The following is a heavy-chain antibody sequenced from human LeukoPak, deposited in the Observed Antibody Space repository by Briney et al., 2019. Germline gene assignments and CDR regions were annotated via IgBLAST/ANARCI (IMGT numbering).Heavy chain of an antibody. CDR3: ARSHYDYVWGSYRTYYFDY. Sequence: GESLKISCKGSGYSFTSYWIDWVRQMPGKGLEWMGIIYPGDSDTRYSPSFQGQVTISADKSISTAYLQWSSLKASDTAMYYCARSHYDYVWGSYRTYYFDYWGQGTLVTVSS. J-gene: IGHJ4*02. D-gene: IGHD3-16*02. CDR1: GYSFTSYW. V-gene: IGHV5-51*01. CDR2: IYPGDSDT.